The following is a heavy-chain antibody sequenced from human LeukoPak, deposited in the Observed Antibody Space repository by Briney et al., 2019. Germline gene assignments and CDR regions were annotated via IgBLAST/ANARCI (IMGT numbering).Heavy chain of an antibody. V-gene: IGHV3-30-3*01. Sequence: PGRSLRLSCAASGFTFSSYAMHWVRQAPGKGLEWVAVISYDGSNKYYADSVKGRFTISRDNSKNTLYLQMNSLRAEDTAVYYCARGSTAAAGTSSFDYWGQGTLVTVPS. D-gene: IGHD6-13*01. CDR1: GFTFSSYA. CDR3: ARGSTAAAGTSSFDY. J-gene: IGHJ4*02. CDR2: ISYDGSNK.